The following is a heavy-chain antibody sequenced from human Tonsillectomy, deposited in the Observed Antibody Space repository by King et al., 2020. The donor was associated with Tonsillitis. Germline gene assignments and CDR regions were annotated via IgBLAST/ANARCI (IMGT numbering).Heavy chain of an antibody. Sequence: VQLVESGGGVVQPGRSLRLSCAASGFTFSTYGMHWVRQAPGKGLEWVAVISYDGSNKHYEDAGKGRFTISRDNSKNTLYLQMNSLRAADTAVYYCAKNISSSLAFDILGQGTMFTVSS. CDR3: AKNISSSLAFDI. V-gene: IGHV3-30*18. J-gene: IGHJ3*02. CDR1: GFTFSTYG. CDR2: ISYDGSNK. D-gene: IGHD6-6*01.